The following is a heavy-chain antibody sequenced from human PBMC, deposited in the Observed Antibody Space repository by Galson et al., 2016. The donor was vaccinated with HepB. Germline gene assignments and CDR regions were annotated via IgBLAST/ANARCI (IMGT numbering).Heavy chain of an antibody. J-gene: IGHJ4*02. D-gene: IGHD2-15*01. CDR2: ISAYDGHT. CDR1: GYTFTSRG. CDR3: ARDQAPLPGDY. Sequence: QSGAEVKKPGASVKVSCKTSGYTFTSRGISWVRQAPGQGLEWMGWISAYDGHTNYGQKLQGRLTMTTDTSTSTAYMERRSLRSDDTAVYYCARDQAPLPGDYWGQGTLVTVSS. V-gene: IGHV1-18*01.